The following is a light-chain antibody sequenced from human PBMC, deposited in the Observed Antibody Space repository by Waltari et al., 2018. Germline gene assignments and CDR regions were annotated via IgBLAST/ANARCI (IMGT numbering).Light chain of an antibody. Sequence: DIQMTQSPSTLSASVGDRVTITGRASQSIGSSLAWYQQKQGKAPKVVIYEASSLESGVPSRFSGRGSGTEFSLTISSLQPDDFATYYCQQCNSYLLTFGGGTKVEIK. CDR2: EAS. V-gene: IGKV1-5*03. J-gene: IGKJ4*01. CDR1: QSIGSS. CDR3: QQCNSYLLT.